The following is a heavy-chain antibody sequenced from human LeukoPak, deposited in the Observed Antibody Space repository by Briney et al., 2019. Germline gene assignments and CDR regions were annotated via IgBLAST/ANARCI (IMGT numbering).Heavy chain of an antibody. CDR3: ARGPPKRERRSSRPYYYYYYMDV. Sequence: SETLSLTCAVYGGSFSGYYWSWIRQPPGKGLEWIGEINHSGSTNYNLSLKSRVTISVDTSKNQFSLKLSSVTAADTAVYYCARGPPKRERRSSRPYYYYYYMDVWGKGTTVTVSS. D-gene: IGHD1-1*01. J-gene: IGHJ6*03. CDR2: INHSGST. CDR1: GGSFSGYY. V-gene: IGHV4-34*01.